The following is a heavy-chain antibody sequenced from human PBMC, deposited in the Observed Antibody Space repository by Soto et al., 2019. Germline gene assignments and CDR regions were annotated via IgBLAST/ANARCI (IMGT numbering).Heavy chain of an antibody. Sequence: SETLSLTCTVSGGSISSYYWSWIRQPPGRGLEWIGYIYYSGSTNYNPSLKSRVTISVDTPKNQFSLKLSSVTAADTAVYYCARYSYDFWSGNPYYFDYWGQGTLVTVSS. D-gene: IGHD3-3*01. J-gene: IGHJ4*02. CDR1: GGSISSYY. CDR3: ARYSYDFWSGNPYYFDY. CDR2: IYYSGST. V-gene: IGHV4-59*08.